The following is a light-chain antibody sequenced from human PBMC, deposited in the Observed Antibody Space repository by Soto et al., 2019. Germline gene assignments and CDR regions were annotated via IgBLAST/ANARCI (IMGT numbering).Light chain of an antibody. CDR2: AES. CDR3: QQTDTYPYT. J-gene: IGKJ2*01. Sequence: DIQMTQSPSSVSASVGDRVTITCRASQGVSSWLAWYQQRPGEAPKLLIYAESTLQSGVPSRFSGSYSGTDFTLTITSLQPEDFATYYCQQTDTYPYTFGQGTKLEIK. CDR1: QGVSSW. V-gene: IGKV1D-12*01.